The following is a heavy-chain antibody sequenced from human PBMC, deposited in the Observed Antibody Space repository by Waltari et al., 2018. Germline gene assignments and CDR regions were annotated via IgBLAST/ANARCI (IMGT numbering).Heavy chain of an antibody. CDR1: GFTFSRFA. J-gene: IGHJ6*02. Sequence: QVQLVESGGGVVQPGRSLRLSCAASGFTFSRFAMHWVRQAPGKGLEWLGLIWYDGSNKNYADSVKGRFTISRDNSKNTRHLQMNSLRAEDTATYYCARDVDYGEFYKGMDVWGQGTTVTVSS. V-gene: IGHV3-33*01. D-gene: IGHD4-17*01. CDR3: ARDVDYGEFYKGMDV. CDR2: IWYDGSNK.